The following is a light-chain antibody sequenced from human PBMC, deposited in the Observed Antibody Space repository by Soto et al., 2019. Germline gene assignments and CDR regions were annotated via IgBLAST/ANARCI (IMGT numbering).Light chain of an antibody. Sequence: QSALTQPPSASGSPGQSVTISCTGTSGDVGGYNYVSWYQQHPGKAPKLIIYDVSEWPSGVPDRFSGSKSGNTASLTVSGLQAEDEADYYCTSYAGMSNFCVFGTGTKVTVL. CDR2: DVS. J-gene: IGLJ1*01. CDR1: SGDVGGYNY. V-gene: IGLV2-8*01. CDR3: TSYAGMSNFCV.